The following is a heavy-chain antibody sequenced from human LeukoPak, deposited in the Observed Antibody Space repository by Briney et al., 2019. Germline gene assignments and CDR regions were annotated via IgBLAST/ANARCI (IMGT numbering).Heavy chain of an antibody. V-gene: IGHV1-69*04. D-gene: IGHD6-13*01. J-gene: IGHJ6*02. CDR2: IIPILGIA. CDR3: ASPRVAAANYYYYYGMGV. Sequence: SVKVSCKASGGTFSSYAISWVRQAPGQGLEWMGRIIPILGIANYAQKFQGRVTITADKSTSTAYMELSSLRSEDTAVYYCASPRVAAANYYYYYGMGVWGQGTTVTVSS. CDR1: GGTFSSYA.